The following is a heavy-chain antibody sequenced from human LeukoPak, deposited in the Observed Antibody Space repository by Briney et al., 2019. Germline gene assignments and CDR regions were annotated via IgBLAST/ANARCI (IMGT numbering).Heavy chain of an antibody. J-gene: IGHJ3*02. V-gene: IGHV3-23*01. D-gene: IGHD3-16*01. CDR2: ISPSGGAT. Sequence: PGGSLRLSCAASGFTFSSHAMGWVRQAPGKGPAWVSGISPSGGATSYTDSVKGRFTISRDNSKNTLHLQMNSLRAEDTAIYYCAKASLCSSAACYAFDIWGQGTMVTVSS. CDR1: GFTFSSHA. CDR3: AKASLCSSAACYAFDI.